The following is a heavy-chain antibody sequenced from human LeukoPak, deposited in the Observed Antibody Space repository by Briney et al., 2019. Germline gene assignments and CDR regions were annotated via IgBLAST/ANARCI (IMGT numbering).Heavy chain of an antibody. J-gene: IGHJ6*02. CDR3: ARKIRGSRSYGMDV. CDR1: GVSIRSNSYY. D-gene: IGHD3-10*01. CDR2: IYYSGSS. Sequence: PSETLSLTCTVSGVSIRSNSYYWGWIRQPPGKGLEWIGSIYYSGSSYYNPSLKSRVTISVDTSKNQFSLKLSSVTAADTAVYYCARKIRGSRSYGMDVWGQGTTVTVSS. V-gene: IGHV4-39*01.